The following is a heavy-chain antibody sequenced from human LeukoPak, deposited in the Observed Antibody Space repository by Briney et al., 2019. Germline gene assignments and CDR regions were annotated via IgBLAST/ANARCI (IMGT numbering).Heavy chain of an antibody. Sequence: PGGSLRLSCAASGFTFDDYAMHWVRQAPGKGLEWVSGISWNSGSIGYADSVKGRFTISRDNAKNSLYLQMNSLRAEDTALYYCAKDIGGSYGYKWLRNYYYGMDVWGQGTTVTVSS. V-gene: IGHV3-9*01. D-gene: IGHD5-18*01. CDR1: GFTFDDYA. J-gene: IGHJ6*02. CDR3: AKDIGGSYGYKWLRNYYYGMDV. CDR2: ISWNSGSI.